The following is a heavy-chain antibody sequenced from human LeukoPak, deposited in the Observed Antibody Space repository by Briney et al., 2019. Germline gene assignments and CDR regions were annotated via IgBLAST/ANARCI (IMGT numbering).Heavy chain of an antibody. CDR3: AKDLIGGSYSVGMDV. D-gene: IGHD1-26*01. Sequence: GGSLRLSCAASGFTFSYYGMHWVRQAPGKGLEWVAVISYDGSNKYNADSVKGRFTISRDNSKNTLYLQMNSLRAEDTAVYYCAKDLIGGSYSVGMDVWGQGTTVTVSS. CDR2: ISYDGSNK. J-gene: IGHJ6*02. V-gene: IGHV3-30*18. CDR1: GFTFSYYG.